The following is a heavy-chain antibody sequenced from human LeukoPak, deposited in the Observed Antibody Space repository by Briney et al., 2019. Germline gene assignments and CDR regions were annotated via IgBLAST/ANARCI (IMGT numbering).Heavy chain of an antibody. CDR3: ARGARYGSDVSLAFDI. D-gene: IGHD3-10*01. CDR2: IIPILGIA. V-gene: IGHV1-69*04. CDR1: GGTFSSYA. Sequence: GASVKVSCKASGGTFSSYAISWVRQAPGQRLEWMGRIIPILGIANYAQKFQGRVTITADKSTSTAYMELSSLRSEDTAVYYCARGARYGSDVSLAFDIWGQGTMVTVSS. J-gene: IGHJ3*02.